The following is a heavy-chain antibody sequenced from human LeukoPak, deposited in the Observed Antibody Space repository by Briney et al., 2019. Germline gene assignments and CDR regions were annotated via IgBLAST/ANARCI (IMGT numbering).Heavy chain of an antibody. CDR3: ARDLHPPYIAAPGGVGY. CDR1: GFTFSYYW. Sequence: PGGSLRLSCAASGFTFSYYWMGWVRQAPGKGLEWVANIKQDGSEKYYVDSVRGRFTISRDNTKNSLYLQMNSMRAEDTAVYYCARDLHPPYIAAPGGVGYWGQGTLVTVSS. V-gene: IGHV3-7*01. D-gene: IGHD6-13*01. J-gene: IGHJ4*02. CDR2: IKQDGSEK.